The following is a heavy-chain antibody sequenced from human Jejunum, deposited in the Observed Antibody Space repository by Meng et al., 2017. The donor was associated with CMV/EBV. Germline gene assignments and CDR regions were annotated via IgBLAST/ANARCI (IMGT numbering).Heavy chain of an antibody. Sequence: YAIHWVRQAPGQSLEWMGWINAVNGNTKYSQKFQGRLTISRDTSASTDTSATTAYLDLSSLRSEDTAIYYCATRVSGTYHDNWLDPWGQGTLVTVSS. D-gene: IGHD3-10*01. CDR1: YA. CDR3: ATRVSGTYHDNWLDP. CDR2: INAVNGNT. V-gene: IGHV1-3*01. J-gene: IGHJ5*02.